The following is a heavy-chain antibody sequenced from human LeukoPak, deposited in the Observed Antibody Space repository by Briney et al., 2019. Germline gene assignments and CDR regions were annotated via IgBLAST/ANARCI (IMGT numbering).Heavy chain of an antibody. CDR1: EFTFSTYW. Sequence: GGSLRLSCAASEFTFSTYWMTWVRQAPGKGLEWVANIKQDGSEKYYVDSVKGRFTISRDNAKNSLYLQMNSLRAEDTAVYYCARGKTYYDFWSGHLTFDYWGQGTLVTVSS. J-gene: IGHJ4*02. CDR3: ARGKTYYDFWSGHLTFDY. D-gene: IGHD3-3*01. V-gene: IGHV3-7*01. CDR2: IKQDGSEK.